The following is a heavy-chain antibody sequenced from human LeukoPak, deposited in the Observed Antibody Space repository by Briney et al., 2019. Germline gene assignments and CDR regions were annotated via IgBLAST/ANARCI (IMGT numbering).Heavy chain of an antibody. CDR2: ISAYNGNT. D-gene: IGHD5-24*01. CDR3: AKGQESWLPQPLHY. CDR1: RYTFSHYM. Sequence: ASVKVSYKPSRYTFSHYMIIRVRQAPGHRLEWMGWISAYNGNTEYAQSLQDRVNMNKDTSMTTDYMEVRSLTSDDAAVYYCAKGQESWLPQPLHYWGQGALVTVS. J-gene: IGHJ4*02. V-gene: IGHV1-18*01.